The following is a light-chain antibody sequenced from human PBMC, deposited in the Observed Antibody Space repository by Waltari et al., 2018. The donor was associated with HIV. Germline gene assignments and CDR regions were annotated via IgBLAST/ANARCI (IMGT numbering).Light chain of an antibody. CDR3: QQYHTFLT. CDR1: SVGSY. V-gene: IGKV1-5*03. Sequence: SVGSYLAWYQRKPGKAPKLLIYQASSLERGVTSRFSASGSGTYFTLTITSLQPDDFATYYCQQYHTFLTFGQGTDLE. CDR2: QAS. J-gene: IGKJ2*01.